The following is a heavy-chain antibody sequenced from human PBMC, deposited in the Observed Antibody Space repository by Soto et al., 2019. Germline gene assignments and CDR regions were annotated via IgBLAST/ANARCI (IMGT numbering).Heavy chain of an antibody. CDR2: IYYSGST. D-gene: IGHD5-18*01. J-gene: IGHJ4*02. CDR1: GGSISSGGYY. V-gene: IGHV4-31*03. CDR3: ARCVAWIQLSYFDY. Sequence: QVQLQESGPGLVKPSQTLSLTCTVSGGSISSGGYYWSWIRQHPGKGLEWIGYIYYSGSTYYNPSLKRRSTISVDTSKNQFSLKLRSVTAADTAVYYCARCVAWIQLSYFDYWGQGTLVTVSS.